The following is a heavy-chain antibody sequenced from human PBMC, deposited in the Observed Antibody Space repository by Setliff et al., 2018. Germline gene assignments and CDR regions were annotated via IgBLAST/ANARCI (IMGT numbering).Heavy chain of an antibody. J-gene: IGHJ6*04. CDR2: INHSGTT. D-gene: IGHD3-3*01. CDR3: ARGQASIFGVINNLDV. Sequence: PSETLSLTCAVYGGSFNVYFWSWIRQPPGKGLEWIGEINHSGTTNYNPSLKSRVTMSADTSKNQLSLKLTSVTAADTAVYFCARGQASIFGVINNLDVWGNGTTVTVSS. CDR1: GGSFNVYF. V-gene: IGHV4-34*01.